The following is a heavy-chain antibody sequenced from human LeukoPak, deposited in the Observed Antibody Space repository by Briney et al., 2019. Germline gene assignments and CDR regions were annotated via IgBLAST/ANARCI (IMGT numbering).Heavy chain of an antibody. CDR1: GGSFSGYY. D-gene: IGHD3-22*01. V-gene: IGHV4-34*01. J-gene: IGHJ5*02. CDR2: INHSGST. CDR3: ARAYITMIVVEGFDP. Sequence: PSETLSLTCAVYGGSFSGYYWSWIRQPPGKGLEWIGEINHSGSTNYNPSLKSRVTISVDTSKNQFSLKLSSVTAADTAVYYCARAYITMIVVEGFDPWGQGTLVTVSS.